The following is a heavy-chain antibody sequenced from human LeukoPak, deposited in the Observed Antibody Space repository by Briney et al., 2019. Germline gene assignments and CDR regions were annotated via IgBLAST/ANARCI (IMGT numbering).Heavy chain of an antibody. J-gene: IGHJ3*02. CDR1: GFTFRSYS. Sequence: PGGSLRLSCAASGFTFRSYSMNWVRQAPGKGPEWVSYISSSSSTIYYADSVKGRFTISRDNAKNSLYLQMNSLRAEDMALYYCAKAKPYDPCAFDIWGQGTMVTVSS. V-gene: IGHV3-48*04. CDR3: AKAKPYDPCAFDI. D-gene: IGHD3-22*01. CDR2: ISSSSSTI.